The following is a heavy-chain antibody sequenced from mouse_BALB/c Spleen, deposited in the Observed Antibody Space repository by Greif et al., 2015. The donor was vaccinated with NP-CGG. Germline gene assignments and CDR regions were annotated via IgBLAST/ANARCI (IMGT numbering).Heavy chain of an antibody. CDR3: ARSYYGSSTWFAY. CDR1: GFNIKDYY. D-gene: IGHD1-1*01. J-gene: IGHJ3*01. Sequence: EVQLQQSGAELVRPGALVKLSCKASGFNIKDYYMHWVKQRPEQGLEWIGWIDPENGNTIYDPKFQGKASITADTSSNTAYLQLSSLTSEDTAVYYCARSYYGSSTWFAYWGQGTLVTVSA. CDR2: IDPENGNT. V-gene: IGHV14-1*02.